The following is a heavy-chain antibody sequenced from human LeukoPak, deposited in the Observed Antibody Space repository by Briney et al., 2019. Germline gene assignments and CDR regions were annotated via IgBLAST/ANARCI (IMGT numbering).Heavy chain of an antibody. V-gene: IGHV3-53*04. CDR3: VREVMAKRRAFDI. CDR2: IYSDDRT. D-gene: IGHD2-8*01. Sequence: PGGSLRLSCAASGFTASSNYMSWVRQAPGKGLEWVSVIYSDDRTYYADSVKGRFTISRHTSKKTLYLQMNSLRAEDTAVYYCVREVMAKRRAFDIWGQGTVVTVSS. J-gene: IGHJ3*02. CDR1: GFTASSNY.